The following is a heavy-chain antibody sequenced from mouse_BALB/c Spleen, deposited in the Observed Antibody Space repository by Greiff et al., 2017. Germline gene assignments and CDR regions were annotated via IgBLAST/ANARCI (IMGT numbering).Heavy chain of an antibody. CDR3: APHYYGRSYGYFDV. V-gene: IGHV14-3*02. CDR2: IDPANGNT. CDR1: GFNIKDTY. J-gene: IGHJ1*01. Sequence: EVQLQQSGAELVKPGASVKLSCTASGFNIKDTYMHWVKQRPEQGLEWIGRIDPANGNTKYDPKFQGKATITADTSSNTAYLQLSSLTSEDTAVYYCAPHYYGRSYGYFDVWGAGTTVTVSS. D-gene: IGHD1-1*01.